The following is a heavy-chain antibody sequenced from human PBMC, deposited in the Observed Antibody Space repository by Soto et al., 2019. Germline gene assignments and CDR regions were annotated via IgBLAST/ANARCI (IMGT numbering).Heavy chain of an antibody. CDR1: GFTFSSYG. V-gene: IGHV3-30*18. D-gene: IGHD4-17*01. CDR3: AKVCHPRGDGYYYYGMDV. CDR2: ISYDGSNK. J-gene: IGHJ6*02. Sequence: GGSLRLSCAASGFTFSSYGMHWVRQAPGKGLEWVAVISYDGSNKYYADSVKGRFTISRDNSKNTLYLQMNSLRAEDTAVYYCAKVCHPRGDGYYYYGMDVWGQGTTVTVSS.